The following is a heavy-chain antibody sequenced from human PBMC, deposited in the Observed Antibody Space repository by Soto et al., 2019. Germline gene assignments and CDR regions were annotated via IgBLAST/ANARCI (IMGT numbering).Heavy chain of an antibody. CDR1: GGTFSASY. Sequence: QVLLQQWGAGLLKPSETLSLTCAVYGGTFSASYWCWIRQPPGKGLEWMGEVNHSGSTNYNPSLKRRVSRPIDKPKSQGSLKLGSGTAADTATYYWARGDFVRDCWGQGTLVTVSS. J-gene: IGHJ4*02. V-gene: IGHV4-34*01. D-gene: IGHD3-3*01. CDR3: ARGDFVRDC. CDR2: VNHSGST.